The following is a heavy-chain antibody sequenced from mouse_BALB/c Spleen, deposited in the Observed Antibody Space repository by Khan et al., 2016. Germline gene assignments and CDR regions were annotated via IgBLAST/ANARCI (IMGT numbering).Heavy chain of an antibody. CDR3: TRGESTMIRGFAY. D-gene: IGHD2-4*01. V-gene: IGHV1-69*02. CDR2: IYPSDIYT. J-gene: IGHJ3*01. Sequence: QMQLEESGAELVRPGASVKLSCKASGYTFTSYWINWMKQRPGQGLEWIGNIYPSDIYTNYNQKFKDKATLTVDKSSSTAYMQLSSPTSEDSAIYYCTRGESTMIRGFAYWGQGTLVTVSA. CDR1: GYTFTSYW.